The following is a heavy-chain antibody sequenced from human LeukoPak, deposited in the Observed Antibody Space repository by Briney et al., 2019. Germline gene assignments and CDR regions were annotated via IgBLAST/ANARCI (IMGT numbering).Heavy chain of an antibody. J-gene: IGHJ4*02. CDR2: IWYDGSNK. V-gene: IGHV3-33*01. CDR1: GFTFSSYG. Sequence: GGSLRLSCAASGFTFSSYGMHWVRQAPGKGLEWVAVIWYDGSNKYYADSVKGRFTISRDNSKNTLYLQMNSLRAEDTAVYYCARASFPGYSSSWYQDYWGQGTLVSVSS. CDR3: ARASFPGYSSSWYQDY. D-gene: IGHD6-13*01.